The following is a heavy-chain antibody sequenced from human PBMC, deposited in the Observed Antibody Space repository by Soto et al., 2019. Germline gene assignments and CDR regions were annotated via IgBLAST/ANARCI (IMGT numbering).Heavy chain of an antibody. CDR3: ERVTYDSFTAYSYYFDY. D-gene: IGHD3-9*01. CDR2: VYYSGSV. V-gene: IGHV4-59*01. J-gene: IGHJ4*02. CDR1: GDSIRPYY. Sequence: PSETLSLTCTVSGDSIRPYYWTWIRQPLGKGLEWIGYVYYSGSVNYKSSLKSRVTMSVDTSKNQFSLRLNSVTAADTAVYYCERVTYDSFTAYSYYFDYWGQGTLVTSPQ.